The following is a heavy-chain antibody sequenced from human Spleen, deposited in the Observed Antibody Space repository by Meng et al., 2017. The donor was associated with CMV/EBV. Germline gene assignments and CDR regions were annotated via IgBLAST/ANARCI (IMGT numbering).Heavy chain of an antibody. V-gene: IGHV1-2*02. CDR1: FPGHY. Sequence: FPGHYLHWVRQAPGQGLEWMGWINPNSGGTNYAQKFQGRVTMTRDTSINTAYMELNKLRSDDTAVYYCARDGRFCSSTSCYSWWFDPWGQGTLVTVSS. D-gene: IGHD2-2*02. J-gene: IGHJ5*02. CDR2: INPNSGGT. CDR3: ARDGRFCSSTSCYSWWFDP.